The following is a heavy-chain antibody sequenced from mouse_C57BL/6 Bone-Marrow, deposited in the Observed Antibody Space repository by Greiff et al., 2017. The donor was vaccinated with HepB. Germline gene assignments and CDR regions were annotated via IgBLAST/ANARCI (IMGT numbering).Heavy chain of an antibody. CDR2: ISYDGSN. D-gene: IGHD2-2*01. Sequence: EVQLKESGPGLVKPSQSLSLTCSVTGYSITSGYYWNWIRQFPGNKLEWMGYISYDGSNNYNPSLKNRISITRDTSKNQFFLKLNSVTTEDTATYYCARDLGYLFAYWGQGTLVTVSA. J-gene: IGHJ3*01. V-gene: IGHV3-6*01. CDR1: GYSITSGYY. CDR3: ARDLGYLFAY.